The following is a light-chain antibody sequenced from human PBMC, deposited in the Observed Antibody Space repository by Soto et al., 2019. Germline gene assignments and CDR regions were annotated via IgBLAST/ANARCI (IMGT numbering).Light chain of an antibody. CDR1: SSNIGAGYD. CDR3: QSYDSSLSDGV. V-gene: IGLV1-40*01. J-gene: IGLJ3*02. Sequence: QSVLTQPPSVSGAPGQRVTISCTGSSSNIGAGYDVHWYQQLLGTAPKLLIYGNSNRPSGVPDRFSGSKSGTSASLAITGLQAEDEADYYCQSYDSSLSDGVFGGGTQLTVL. CDR2: GNS.